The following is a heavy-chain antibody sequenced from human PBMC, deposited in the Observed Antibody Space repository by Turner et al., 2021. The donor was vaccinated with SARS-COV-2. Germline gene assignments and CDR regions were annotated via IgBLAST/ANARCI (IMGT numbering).Heavy chain of an antibody. D-gene: IGHD1-26*01. V-gene: IGHV3-66*01. CDR2: IYSGGST. CDR1: GFTVSSNY. J-gene: IGHJ4*02. CDR3: ARCGVGATYYFGY. Sequence: EVQLVESGGGLVQPGGSLRLSCAASGFTVSSNYMSWVRQAPGKGLEWVSVIYSGGSTYYADSVKGRFTISRDNSKNTLYLQMNSLRAEDTAVYYCARCGVGATYYFGYWGQGTLVTVSS.